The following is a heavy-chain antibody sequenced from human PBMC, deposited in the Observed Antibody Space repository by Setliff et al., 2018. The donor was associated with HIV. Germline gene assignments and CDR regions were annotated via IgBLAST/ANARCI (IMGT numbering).Heavy chain of an antibody. J-gene: IGHJ2*01. CDR3: GRDVKGGYFDL. V-gene: IGHV3-7*01. CDR1: GFTFSINW. CDR2: ISPDANTK. D-gene: IGHD2-15*01. Sequence: GGPLRPPCLASGFTFSINWMTWVRQAPGRGLEFLGNISPDANTKNYMDSVKGRFTMSRDNSDDSFYLQMNSLRPADTAVYYCGRDVKGGYFDLWGRGTRVTVSS.